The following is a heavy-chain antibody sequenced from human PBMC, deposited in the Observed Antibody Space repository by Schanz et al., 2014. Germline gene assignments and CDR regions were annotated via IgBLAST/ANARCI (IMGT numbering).Heavy chain of an antibody. CDR1: GFTFSNYA. Sequence: VQLLESGGGVVRPGGSLRLSCAGSGFTFSNYAIHWVRQAPGKGLEWVALIWYDGSNEYYADSVKGRFTISRDNPKKTLYLQMNSLRAEDTAVYYCARDHQWLARYYMDVWGKGTTVTVSS. D-gene: IGHD6-19*01. V-gene: IGHV3-33*08. CDR2: IWYDGSNE. J-gene: IGHJ6*03. CDR3: ARDHQWLARYYMDV.